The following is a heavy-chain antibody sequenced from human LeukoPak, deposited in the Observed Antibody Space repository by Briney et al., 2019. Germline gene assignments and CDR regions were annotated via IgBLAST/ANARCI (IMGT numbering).Heavy chain of an antibody. Sequence: SVKVSRKASGFTFTSSAMQWVRQARGQRLEWIGWIVVGSGNTNYAQKFQERVTITRDMSTSTAYMELSSLRSEDTAVYYCAAPSYCGGDCGSYYYYGMDVWGQGTTVTVSS. D-gene: IGHD2-21*02. J-gene: IGHJ6*02. V-gene: IGHV1-58*02. CDR3: AAPSYCGGDCGSYYYYGMDV. CDR1: GFTFTSSA. CDR2: IVVGSGNT.